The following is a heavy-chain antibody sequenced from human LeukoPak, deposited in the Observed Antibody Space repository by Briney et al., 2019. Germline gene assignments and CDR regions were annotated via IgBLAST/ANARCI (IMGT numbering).Heavy chain of an antibody. CDR2: IYHSGST. J-gene: IGHJ6*02. CDR3: ARVTAAYYYGTDV. CDR1: GGSISSGGYS. V-gene: IGHV4-30-2*01. Sequence: SETLSLTCAVSGGSISSGGYSWSWIRQPPGKGLEWIGYIYHSGSTYYNPSLKSRVTISVDRSKNQFSLKLSSVTAADTAVYYCARVTAAYYYGTDVWGQGTTVTVSS. D-gene: IGHD6-13*01.